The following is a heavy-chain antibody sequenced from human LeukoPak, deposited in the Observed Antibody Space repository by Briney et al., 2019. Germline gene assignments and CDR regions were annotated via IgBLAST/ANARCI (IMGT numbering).Heavy chain of an antibody. D-gene: IGHD3-3*02. Sequence: GGSLRLSCAASGFTFSSYGVHWVRQAPGRGLECVAFIQYDGRNEYYADSVKGRVTISRDNSKNTLHLQMNSLRAEDSAVYYCAKFAYSISYHYFDYWGQGTLVTVSS. CDR1: GFTFSSYG. CDR3: AKFAYSISYHYFDY. J-gene: IGHJ4*02. V-gene: IGHV3-30*02. CDR2: IQYDGRNE.